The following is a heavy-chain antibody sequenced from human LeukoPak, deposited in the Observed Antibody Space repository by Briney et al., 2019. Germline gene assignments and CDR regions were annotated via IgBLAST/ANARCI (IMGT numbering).Heavy chain of an antibody. CDR3: ARDLVVVAATIGYSFDI. CDR1: GYTFTSYY. Sequence: ASVKVSCKASGYTFTSYYMHWVRQAPGQGLEWMGIINPSGGSTSYAQKLQGRVTMTRDTSTSTVYMELSSLRSEDTAVYYCARDLVVVAATIGYSFDIWGQGTMVTVS. D-gene: IGHD2-15*01. J-gene: IGHJ3*02. CDR2: INPSGGST. V-gene: IGHV1-46*01.